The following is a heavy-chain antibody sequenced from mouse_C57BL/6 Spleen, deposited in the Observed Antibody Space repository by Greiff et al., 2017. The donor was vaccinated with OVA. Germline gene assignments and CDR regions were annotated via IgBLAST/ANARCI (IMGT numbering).Heavy chain of an antibody. Sequence: QVQLQQSGPELVKPGASVKISCKASGYAFSSSWMNWVKQRPGKGLEWIGRIYPGDGDTNYNGKFKGKATLTADKSTSTAYMQLISLTSEDSAVYFCARKGYYSNYSYAMDYWGQGTSVTVSS. CDR3: ARKGYYSNYSYAMDY. V-gene: IGHV1-82*01. CDR2: IYPGDGDT. D-gene: IGHD2-5*01. CDR1: GYAFSSSW. J-gene: IGHJ4*01.